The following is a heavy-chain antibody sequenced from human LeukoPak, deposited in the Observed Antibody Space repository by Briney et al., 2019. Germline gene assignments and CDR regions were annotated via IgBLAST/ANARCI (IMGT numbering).Heavy chain of an antibody. J-gene: IGHJ4*02. V-gene: IGHV4-39*01. CDR2: IYYSGST. D-gene: IGHD6-13*01. CDR3: ARPTYSWYAFDY. Sequence: PSETLSLTCTVSGGSISSSSYYWGWIRQPPGKGLEWIGSIYYSGSTYYNPSLKSRVTISVDTSKNQFSLKLSSVTAADTAVYYCARPTYSWYAFDYWGQGTLVTASS. CDR1: GGSISSSSYY.